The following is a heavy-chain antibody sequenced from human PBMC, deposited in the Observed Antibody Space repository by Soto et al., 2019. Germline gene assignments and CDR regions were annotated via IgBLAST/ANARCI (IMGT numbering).Heavy chain of an antibody. CDR3: VKYYYDSSGLNWFDP. CDR1: GASITSDDFY. CDR2: MYHSGNT. D-gene: IGHD3-22*01. J-gene: IGHJ5*02. V-gene: IGHV4-31*02. Sequence: SETLSLTCSVSGASITSDDFYCSWIRQHPGKGLEWIGYMYHSGNTYYNPSLRSRVTMSLDTSMNHFSLKLTSVTAADTAVYYCVKYYYDSSGLNWFDPWGPGTLVTVSS.